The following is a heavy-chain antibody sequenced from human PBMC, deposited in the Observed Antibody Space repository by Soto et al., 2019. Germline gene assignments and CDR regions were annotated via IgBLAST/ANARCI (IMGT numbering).Heavy chain of an antibody. D-gene: IGHD4-17*01. CDR2: ISAYNGNT. J-gene: IGHJ6*03. Sequence: QVQLVQSGAEVKKPGASVKVSCKASGYTFTSYGISWVRQAPGQGLEWMGWISAYNGNTNYAQKLQDRVTMTTDTSTSTAYMELRSLRSDDTAVYYCARSPDYGDYVPMYYYYYMDVWGKGTTVTVSS. CDR3: ARSPDYGDYVPMYYYYYMDV. CDR1: GYTFTSYG. V-gene: IGHV1-18*01.